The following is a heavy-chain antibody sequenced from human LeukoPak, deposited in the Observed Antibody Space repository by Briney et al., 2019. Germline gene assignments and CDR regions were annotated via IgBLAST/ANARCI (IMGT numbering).Heavy chain of an antibody. CDR1: GYTFTSYG. CDR3: ARETPGRFGGAFDI. D-gene: IGHD3-3*01. Sequence: GSAVNVSCMASGYTFTSYGIRWVRQPPRQGREGMGWISTYNGNTNYDQNLQGRVTMTTDTSTSTAYMELRSLRSDDTAVYYCARETPGRFGGAFDIWGQGTMVTVSS. V-gene: IGHV1-18*01. CDR2: ISTYNGNT. J-gene: IGHJ3*02.